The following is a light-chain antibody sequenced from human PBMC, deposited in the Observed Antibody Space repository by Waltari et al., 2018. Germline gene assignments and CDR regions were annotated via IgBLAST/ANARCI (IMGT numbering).Light chain of an antibody. V-gene: IGKV1-33*01. CDR1: QDISNY. CDR3: QQYDNPFT. J-gene: IGKJ3*01. Sequence: DIQMTQSPSSLSASVGDRVTITCQASQDISNYLNWYQQKPGKAPKLLIYDASNLETRVPSWCSRSGSGTDFTFTISSLQPEDIATYYCQQYDNPFTFGPGTKVDIK. CDR2: DAS.